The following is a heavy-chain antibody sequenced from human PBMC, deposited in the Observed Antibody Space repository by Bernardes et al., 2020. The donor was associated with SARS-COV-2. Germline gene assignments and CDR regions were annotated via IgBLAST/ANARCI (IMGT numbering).Heavy chain of an antibody. Sequence: ASVKASCKASGYTFTYYAIDWVRQAPGQRLEWMGWISAGNGDTKYSQKFQGRVTFTRDTSASTAYMDLSSLSSEDTAVYYCARDAEYTSTMSWLDPWDQGILVTVSS. CDR2: ISAGNGDT. CDR3: ARDAEYTSTMSWLDP. D-gene: IGHD2-2*01. J-gene: IGHJ5*02. V-gene: IGHV1-3*01. CDR1: GYTFTYYA.